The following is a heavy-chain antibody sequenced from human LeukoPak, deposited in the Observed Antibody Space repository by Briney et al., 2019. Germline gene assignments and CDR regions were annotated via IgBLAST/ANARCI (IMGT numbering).Heavy chain of an antibody. CDR3: ARGENYDILTGFMYYFDY. CDR1: GGSIRSYY. V-gene: IGHV4-59*12. D-gene: IGHD3-9*01. J-gene: IGHJ4*02. Sequence: SETLSLTCTVSGGSIRSYYWSWIRQPPGKGLEWIGYIYYSESTNYNPSLKSRVTISVDTSKNQFSLKLSSVTAADTAVYYCARGENYDILTGFMYYFDYWGQGTLVTVSS. CDR2: IYYSEST.